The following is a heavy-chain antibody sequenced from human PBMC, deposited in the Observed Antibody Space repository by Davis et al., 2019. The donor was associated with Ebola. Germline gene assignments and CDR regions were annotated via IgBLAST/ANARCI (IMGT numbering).Heavy chain of an antibody. J-gene: IGHJ6*02. CDR1: GYTFTSYG. CDR3: AKDSDYDFWSGLPYGMDV. Sequence: AASVKVSCKASGYTFTSYGISWVRQAPGQGLEWMGWINPNSGGTNYAQKFQGWVTMTRDTSISTAYMELSRLRSDDTAVYYCAKDSDYDFWSGLPYGMDVWGQGTTVTVSS. CDR2: INPNSGGT. V-gene: IGHV1-2*04. D-gene: IGHD3-3*01.